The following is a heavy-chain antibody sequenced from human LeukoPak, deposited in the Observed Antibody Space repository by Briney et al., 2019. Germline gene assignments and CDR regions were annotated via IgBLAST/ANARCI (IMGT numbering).Heavy chain of an antibody. CDR2: IQSNGRNK. CDR3: ARESEGGTGTSCPDY. CDR1: GFIFSSDD. V-gene: IGHV3-33*05. Sequence: QLGGSLRLSCAASGFIFSSDDMHWVRQAPGKGLEWVAGIQSNGRNKYYVGSVKGRFAISRDNSKSTLYLQVNSLRVEDTALYYCARESEGGTGTSCPDYWGQGTLVTVSS. J-gene: IGHJ4*02. D-gene: IGHD2-2*01.